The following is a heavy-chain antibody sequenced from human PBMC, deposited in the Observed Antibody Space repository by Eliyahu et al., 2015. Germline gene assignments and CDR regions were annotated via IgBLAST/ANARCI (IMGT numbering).Heavy chain of an antibody. J-gene: IGHJ4*02. CDR1: GFTFXNYG. V-gene: IGHV3-30*02. CDR3: AKDHLRGGMIAVFGYTTYGEYFDY. CDR2: IRYDGNNK. D-gene: IGHD2-21*01. Sequence: QVQLVESGGGVVQPGGSLRLSCAASGFTFXNYGLHWVRQAPGKGLEWVAFIRYDGNNKFYADSAKGRFTISRDNSKNTVYLQLNSLRTEDTAVYYCAKDHLRGGMIAVFGYTTYGEYFDYWGQGTLVTVSS.